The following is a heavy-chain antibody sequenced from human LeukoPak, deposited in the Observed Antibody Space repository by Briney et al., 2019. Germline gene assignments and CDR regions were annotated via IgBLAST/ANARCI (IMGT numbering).Heavy chain of an antibody. J-gene: IGHJ4*02. V-gene: IGHV3-74*01. CDR3: ARSQWLVPIYDY. D-gene: IGHD6-19*01. Sequence: PGGSLRLSCAASGFTFSSYWMHWVRQAPGKGLVWVSRINSDGSSTSYADSVKGRFIISRDNAKNTLYLQTNSLRAEDTAVYYCARSQWLVPIYDYWGQGTLVTVSS. CDR2: INSDGSST. CDR1: GFTFSSYW.